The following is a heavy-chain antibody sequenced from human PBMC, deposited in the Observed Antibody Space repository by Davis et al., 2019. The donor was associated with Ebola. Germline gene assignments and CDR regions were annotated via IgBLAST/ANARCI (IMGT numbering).Heavy chain of an antibody. J-gene: IGHJ5*02. CDR3: ARDRGPRGWFDP. D-gene: IGHD3-10*01. CDR1: GFTFSSYA. V-gene: IGHV3-30-3*01. CDR2: ISYDGSNK. Sequence: GGSLRLSCAASGFTFSSYAMHWVRQAPGKGLEWVAVISYDGSNKYYADSVKGRFTISRDNSKNTLYLQMNSLRAEDTAVYYCARDRGPRGWFDPWGQGTLVTVSS.